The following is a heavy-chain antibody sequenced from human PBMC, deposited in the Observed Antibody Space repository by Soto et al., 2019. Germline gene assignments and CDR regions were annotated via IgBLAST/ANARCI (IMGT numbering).Heavy chain of an antibody. D-gene: IGHD3-9*01. CDR2: ISAYNGNT. CDR1: GYTFTSYG. V-gene: IGHV1-18*04. J-gene: IGHJ1*01. Sequence: ASVKVSCKASGYTFTSYGISWVRQAPGQGLEWMGWISAYNGNTNYARKLQGRVTMTTDTSTSTAYMELRSVRSDDTAVYYCARAPPVYYDILTGYYKALSSEYFQHWGQGTLVTVSS. CDR3: ARAPPVYYDILTGYYKALSSEYFQH.